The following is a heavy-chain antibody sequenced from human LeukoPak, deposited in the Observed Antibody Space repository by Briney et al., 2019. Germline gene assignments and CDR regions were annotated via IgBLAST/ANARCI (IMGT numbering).Heavy chain of an antibody. V-gene: IGHV1-69*04. Sequence: SVKVSCKASGGSFSTYAIHWVRQAPGQGLEWMGRVLPILGIPKYTERFQGRVTITADRSTSTVYMELSSLTSEDTAVYYCARAGGSDDIVGNWFDPWGQGTLVTVSS. D-gene: IGHD3-16*01. CDR2: VLPILGIP. CDR3: ARAGGSDDIVGNWFDP. CDR1: GGSFSTYA. J-gene: IGHJ5*02.